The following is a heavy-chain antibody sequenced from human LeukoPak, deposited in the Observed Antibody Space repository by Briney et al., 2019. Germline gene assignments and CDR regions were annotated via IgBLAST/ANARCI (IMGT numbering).Heavy chain of an antibody. CDR3: ASYAKDIVVLPAASIYWYFDL. V-gene: IGHV4-34*01. J-gene: IGHJ2*01. CDR2: INHSGST. CDR1: GFTFSDYY. Sequence: GSLRLSCAASGFTFSDYYMSWIRQPPGKGLEWIGEINHSGSTNYNPSLKSRVTISVDTSKNQFSLKLSSVTAADTAVHYCASYAKDIVVLPAASIYWYFDLWGRGTLVTVSS. D-gene: IGHD2-2*01.